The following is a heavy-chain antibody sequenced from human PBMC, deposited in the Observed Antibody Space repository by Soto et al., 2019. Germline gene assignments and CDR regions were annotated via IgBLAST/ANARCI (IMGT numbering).Heavy chain of an antibody. CDR3: ARSMIVVVIQNYYYYYGMDV. CDR2: IIPIFGTA. J-gene: IGHJ6*02. Sequence: SVKVSCKASGGTFSSYAISWVRQAPGQGLEWMGGIIPIFGTANYAQKFQGRVTITADESTSTAYMELSSLRSEDTAVYYCARSMIVVVIQNYYYYYGMDVWGQGTTVTVSS. CDR1: GGTFSSYA. V-gene: IGHV1-69*13. D-gene: IGHD3-22*01.